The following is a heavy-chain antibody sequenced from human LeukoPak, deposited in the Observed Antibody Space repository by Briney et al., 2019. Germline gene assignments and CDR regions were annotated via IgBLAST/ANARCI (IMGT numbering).Heavy chain of an antibody. CDR3: ARAPYTTGRSFYFGS. J-gene: IGHJ4*02. D-gene: IGHD2-2*02. V-gene: IGHV3-33*01. Sequence: GGSLRLSCAASGFTFRNYGMHWVRQAPGKGLEWVAIIWYDGSKNYYADSVKGRFTISRDNFKNTLYLQMNSLRAEDTALYYCARAPYTTGRSFYFGSWGQGTLVTVSS. CDR2: IWYDGSKN. CDR1: GFTFRNYG.